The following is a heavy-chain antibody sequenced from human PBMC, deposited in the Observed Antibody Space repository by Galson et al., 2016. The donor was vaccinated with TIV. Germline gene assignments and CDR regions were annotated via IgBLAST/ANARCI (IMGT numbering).Heavy chain of an antibody. D-gene: IGHD7-27*01. CDR3: AREDHQYGTNWYSYYYYYGMDI. CDR1: GFAFRSSA. Sequence: SLRLSCAASGFAFRSSAMYWIRQAPGKGLQCVAIISYDGNYKYYADSVKGRFTISRDNSMNRLYLQMNGLTPADPAFYYFAREDHQYGTNWYSYYYYYGMDIWSQGTTVTVS. CDR2: ISYDGNYK. J-gene: IGHJ6*02. V-gene: IGHV3-30*04.